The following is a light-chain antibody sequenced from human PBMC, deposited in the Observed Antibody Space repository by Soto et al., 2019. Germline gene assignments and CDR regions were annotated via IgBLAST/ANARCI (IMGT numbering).Light chain of an antibody. V-gene: IGKV1-9*01. J-gene: IGKJ3*01. CDR3: QQLNRYPLT. CDR2: GAS. Sequence: DIPLTQSPSFLSASVGGRVTITCRASQAISSHLAWYQQKPGKAPNLLIYGASTLQSGVPSRFSGSGSGTQFTLTIISLQPEDFATYYCQQLNRYPLTFGPGTTVDIK. CDR1: QAISSH.